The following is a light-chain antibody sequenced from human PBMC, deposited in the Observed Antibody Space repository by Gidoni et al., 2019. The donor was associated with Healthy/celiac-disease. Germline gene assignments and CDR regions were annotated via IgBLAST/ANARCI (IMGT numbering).Light chain of an antibody. J-gene: IGKJ1*01. V-gene: IGKV1-5*03. CDR2: KAS. CDR3: QQYNSYSPWT. CDR1: QSISSW. Sequence: DIKMTQSPSTLSASVGDRVTITCRASQSISSWLAWYQQKPGKAPKLLIYKASSLESGVPSRFSGSGSGTEFTLTISSLQPDDFATYYCQQYNSYSPWTFGQGPKVEIK.